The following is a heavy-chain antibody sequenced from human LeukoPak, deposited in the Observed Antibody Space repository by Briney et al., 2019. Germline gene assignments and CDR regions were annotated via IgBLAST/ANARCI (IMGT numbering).Heavy chain of an antibody. D-gene: IGHD3-10*01. Sequence: GASVKVSCKASGYTFTSYGISWVRQAPGQGLEWMGWISAYNGNTNYAQKLQGRVTMTTDTSTSTAYMELRSLRSDDTAVYYCARGVRTVRGVIMGPFDYWGQGTLVTVSS. CDR2: ISAYNGNT. CDR3: ARGVRTVRGVIMGPFDY. V-gene: IGHV1-18*01. CDR1: GYTFTSYG. J-gene: IGHJ4*02.